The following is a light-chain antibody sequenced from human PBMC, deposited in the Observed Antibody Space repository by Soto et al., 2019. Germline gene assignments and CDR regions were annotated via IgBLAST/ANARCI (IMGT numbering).Light chain of an antibody. V-gene: IGLV2-8*01. CDR1: GSDVGGYNY. J-gene: IGLJ1*01. Sequence: QSALTQPPSASGSPGQSVTISCTGTGSDVGGYNYVSWYQQHPGKVTKLMIYEVTKRPSGVPDRFSGSKSGNTASLTVSGLQAEDEADYYFSSYVGSINFAVFGTGTKVTVL. CDR3: SSYVGSINFAV. CDR2: EVT.